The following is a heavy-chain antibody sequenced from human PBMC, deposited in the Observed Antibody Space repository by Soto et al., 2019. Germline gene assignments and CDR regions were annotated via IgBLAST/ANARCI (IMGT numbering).Heavy chain of an antibody. Sequence: SVKVSCTASGYPFTGYYRRWVRQATGQGLEWMGWINPNSGGTNYAQKFQGWVTMTRDTSISTAYMELSRLRSDDTAVYYCARENDYGDYKFSMDVWGQGTTVTVSS. V-gene: IGHV1-2*04. D-gene: IGHD4-17*01. CDR3: ARENDYGDYKFSMDV. J-gene: IGHJ6*02. CDR2: INPNSGGT. CDR1: GYPFTGYY.